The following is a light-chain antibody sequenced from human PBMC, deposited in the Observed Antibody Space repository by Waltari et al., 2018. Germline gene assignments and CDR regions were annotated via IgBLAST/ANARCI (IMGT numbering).Light chain of an antibody. CDR2: WAS. J-gene: IGKJ4*01. Sequence: IVMTQSPDSLAVSLGARAPIHCKSRPRVLYSSNNKNYLAWYQQKPGQPPKLLIYWASTRESGVPDRFSGSGSGTDFTLTISSLQAEDVAVYYCQQYYSTPLTFGGGTKVEIK. V-gene: IGKV4-1*01. CDR1: PRVLYSSNNKNY. CDR3: QQYYSTPLT.